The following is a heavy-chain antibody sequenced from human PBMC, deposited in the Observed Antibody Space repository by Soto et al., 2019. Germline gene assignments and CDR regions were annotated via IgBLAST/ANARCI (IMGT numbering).Heavy chain of an antibody. Sequence: TLSLTCTVSGGSISSGGYYWSWIRQHPGKGLEWIGYIYYSGSTYYNPSLKSRVTISVDTSKNQFSLKLSSVTAADTAVYYCARDRGTYYDFWSGYFPGANRFDPWGQGTLVTVSS. CDR1: GGSISSGGYY. CDR2: IYYSGST. CDR3: ARDRGTYYDFWSGYFPGANRFDP. D-gene: IGHD3-3*01. V-gene: IGHV4-31*03. J-gene: IGHJ5*02.